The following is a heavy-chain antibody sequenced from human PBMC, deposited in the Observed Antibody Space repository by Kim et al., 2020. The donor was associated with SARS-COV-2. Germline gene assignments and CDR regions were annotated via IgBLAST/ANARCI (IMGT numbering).Heavy chain of an antibody. CDR2: IYHSGST. V-gene: IGHV4-4*02. Sequence: SETLSLTCAVSGGSISSSNWWSWVRQPPGKGLEWIGEIYHSGSTNYNPSLKSRVTISVDKSKNQFSLKLSSVTAADTAVYYCASASSGWSLVYFDYWGQGTLVTVSS. CDR3: ASASSGWSLVYFDY. D-gene: IGHD6-19*01. J-gene: IGHJ4*02. CDR1: GGSISSSNW.